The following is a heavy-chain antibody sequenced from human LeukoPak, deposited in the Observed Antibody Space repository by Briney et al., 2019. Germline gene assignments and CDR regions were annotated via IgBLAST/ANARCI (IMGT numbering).Heavy chain of an antibody. CDR2: IWYDGSNK. V-gene: IGHV3-33*06. CDR3: AKGGDYGGNSYFDY. D-gene: IGHD4-23*01. J-gene: IGHJ4*02. Sequence: GGSLTLSCAASGFTFSSYGMHWVRQAPGKGLEWVAVIWYDGSNKYYADYVKGRFTISRDNSKNTLYLQMNSLRAEDTAVYYCAKGGDYGGNSYFDYWGQGTLVTVSS. CDR1: GFTFSSYG.